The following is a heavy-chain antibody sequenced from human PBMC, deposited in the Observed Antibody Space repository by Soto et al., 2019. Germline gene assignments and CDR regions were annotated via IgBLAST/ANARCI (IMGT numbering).Heavy chain of an antibody. J-gene: IGHJ4*02. Sequence: GSRRLSGTVAGLSFSDHYIDWVRQAPGKGLEWVGRSRDKAQGYSTTYAASVKGRFTTSRDESKNSVHLQMNSLKNEDTAIYYCVRTNYFSDSGVYTRCFDYWGQGTLVTVSS. V-gene: IGHV3-72*01. CDR3: VRTNYFSDSGVYTRCFDY. CDR1: GLSFSDHY. D-gene: IGHD2-15*01. CDR2: SRDKAQGYST.